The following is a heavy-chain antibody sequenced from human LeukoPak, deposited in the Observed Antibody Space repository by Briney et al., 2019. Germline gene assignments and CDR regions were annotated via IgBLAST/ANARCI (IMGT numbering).Heavy chain of an antibody. CDR1: GYTFTSYG. Sequence: ASVKVSCKASGYTFTSYGISWVRQAPGQGLEWMGWISAYNGNTNYAQKLQGRVTMTTDTSTSTAYMELRSLRSDDTAVYYCARNPGIAAAGTWITPPGWFDPWGQGTLVTVSS. D-gene: IGHD6-13*01. J-gene: IGHJ5*02. V-gene: IGHV1-18*01. CDR3: ARNPGIAAAGTWITPPGWFDP. CDR2: ISAYNGNT.